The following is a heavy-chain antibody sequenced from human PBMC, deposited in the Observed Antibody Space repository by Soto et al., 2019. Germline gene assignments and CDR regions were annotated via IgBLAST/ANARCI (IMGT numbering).Heavy chain of an antibody. CDR3: AKYLTSGTSYSPYYSYGMDV. D-gene: IGHD3-10*01. Sequence: GGSLRLSCAASGFTFSNYAMSWVRQAPGKGLEWVSGISGGGSSTSYADSVKGRFTFSRDNSKNTLYLQMNSLRAEDTAVYFCAKYLTSGTSYSPYYSYGMDVWGQGTTVTVSS. J-gene: IGHJ6*02. CDR1: GFTFSNYA. V-gene: IGHV3-23*01. CDR2: ISGGGSST.